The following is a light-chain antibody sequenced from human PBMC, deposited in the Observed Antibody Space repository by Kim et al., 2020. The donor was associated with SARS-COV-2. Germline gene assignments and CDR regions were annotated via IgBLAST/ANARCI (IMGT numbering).Light chain of an antibody. CDR3: QQANSFPLT. CDR2: AAS. Sequence: AAVGDRVTITCRASQGISNWLAWYQQKPGKAPKLLSYAASTLQSGVPSRFSGRRSGTYFTLTISSLQAEDFATYYCQQANSFPLTFGGGTKVDIK. J-gene: IGKJ4*01. V-gene: IGKV1-12*01. CDR1: QGISNW.